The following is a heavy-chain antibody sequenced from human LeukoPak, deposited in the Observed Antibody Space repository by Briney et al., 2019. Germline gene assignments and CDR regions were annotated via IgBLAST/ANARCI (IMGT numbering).Heavy chain of an antibody. CDR3: AKPHFDY. CDR1: GFSFSSYG. V-gene: IGHV3-30*02. CDR2: IRYDGSNK. Sequence: GSLRLSCAASGFSFSSYGMHWVHQAPGKGLEWVAFIRYDGSNKYYADSVKGRFTISRDNSKNTLYLQMDSLRAEDTAVYYCAKPHFDYWGQGTLVTVSS. J-gene: IGHJ4*02.